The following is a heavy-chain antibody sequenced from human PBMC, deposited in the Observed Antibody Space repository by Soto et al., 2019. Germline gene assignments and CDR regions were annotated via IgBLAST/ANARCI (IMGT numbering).Heavy chain of an antibody. CDR3: VGEEVPAGGMDV. Sequence: SVKVSCKASGGTFSSYAISWVQPAPGQGLEWMGGIIPIFGTANYAQKFQGRVTITADESTSTAYMELSSLRSEDTAVYYCVGEEVPAGGMDVWGQGTTVTVSS. CDR2: IIPIFGTA. D-gene: IGHD2-2*01. J-gene: IGHJ6*01. CDR1: GGTFSSYA. V-gene: IGHV1-69*13.